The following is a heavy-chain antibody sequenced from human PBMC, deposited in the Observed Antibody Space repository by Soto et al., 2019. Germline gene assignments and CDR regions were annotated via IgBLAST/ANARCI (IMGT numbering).Heavy chain of an antibody. CDR1: GFTFSSYS. V-gene: IGHV3-21*01. D-gene: IGHD5-12*01. J-gene: IGHJ4*02. Sequence: GGSLRLSCAASGFTFSSYSMNWVRQAPGKGLEWVSSISSSSSYIYYADSVKGRFTISRDNAKNSLYLQMNSLRAEDTAVYYCARDPTRGEATSTLDYWGQGTLVTVSS. CDR3: ARDPTRGEATSTLDY. CDR2: ISSSSSYI.